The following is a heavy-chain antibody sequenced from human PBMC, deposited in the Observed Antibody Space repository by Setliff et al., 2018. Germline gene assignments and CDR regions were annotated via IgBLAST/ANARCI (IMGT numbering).Heavy chain of an antibody. J-gene: IGHJ5*02. CDR1: GFSISSGYY. CDR3: ARAHTWSLPNDNSGYPGWFDP. D-gene: IGHD3-22*01. CDR2: IHHSGKA. V-gene: IGHV4-38-2*01. Sequence: ASETLSLTCAVSGFSISSGYYWGWIRQPPGKGLEWIVNIHHSGKAYYNPSLKSRVTMSVDTSKNHVSLKLSSVTAADTAVYYCARAHTWSLPNDNSGYPGWFDPWGQGTLVTVS.